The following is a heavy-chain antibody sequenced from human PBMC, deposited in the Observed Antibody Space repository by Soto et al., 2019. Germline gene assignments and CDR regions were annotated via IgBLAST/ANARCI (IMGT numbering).Heavy chain of an antibody. J-gene: IGHJ4*02. CDR2: FDPEDGET. V-gene: IGHV1-24*01. CDR1: GYTLSELS. Sequence: ASVKVSCKVSGYTLSELSMHWVRQAPGKGLEWMGGFDPEDGETLYAQKFQGRVSMTEDTSTDTAYMELSSLTSEDTAVYYCTTVQRPLRFLEWLALYYFDFWGQGTLVTVSS. CDR3: TTVQRPLRFLEWLALYYFDF. D-gene: IGHD3-3*01.